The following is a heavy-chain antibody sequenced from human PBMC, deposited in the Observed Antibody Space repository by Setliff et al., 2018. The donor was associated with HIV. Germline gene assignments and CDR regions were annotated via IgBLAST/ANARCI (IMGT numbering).Heavy chain of an antibody. D-gene: IGHD2-8*02. CDR1: GDSFCTCSYF. J-gene: IGHJ5*02. Sequence: SETLSLTCSVSGDSFCTCSYFWGWVRKSPGGGLEWIGAIYYSGTTYYNSTLRRRVTISVDTSKNQFSMKLNSVTAADTSVYYCARSNLVPDNWFDPWGPGTLVTVSS. CDR3: ARSNLVPDNWFDP. CDR2: IYYSGTT. V-gene: IGHV4-39*01.